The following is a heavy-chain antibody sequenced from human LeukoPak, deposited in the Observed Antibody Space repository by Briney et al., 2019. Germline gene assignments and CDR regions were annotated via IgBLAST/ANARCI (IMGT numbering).Heavy chain of an antibody. Sequence: GGSLRLSCAASGFTFSIYAMSWVRQAPGKGLEWVSSISGGGGSTYHAHSVKGRFTISRDNSKNTLYLQMNNLRAEDTAVYYCAKDFTGIRGVILDDYWGQGTLVTVSS. CDR2: ISGGGGST. CDR3: AKDFTGIRGVILDDY. V-gene: IGHV3-23*01. D-gene: IGHD3-10*01. CDR1: GFTFSIYA. J-gene: IGHJ4*02.